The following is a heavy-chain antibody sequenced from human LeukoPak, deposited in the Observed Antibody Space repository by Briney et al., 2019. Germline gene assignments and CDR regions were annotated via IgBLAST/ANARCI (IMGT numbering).Heavy chain of an antibody. CDR1: GGSISSGGYY. D-gene: IGHD3-10*01. CDR3: ANYGSGSYRFDP. J-gene: IGHJ5*02. V-gene: IGHV4-31*03. CDR2: IHHSGST. Sequence: SETLSLTCTVSGGSISSGGYYWSWIRQHPGKGLEWIGYIHHSGSTYYNPSLKSRLIISLDTSKNQFSLKLNSVTAADTAVYYCANYGSGSYRFDPWGQGTLVTVPS.